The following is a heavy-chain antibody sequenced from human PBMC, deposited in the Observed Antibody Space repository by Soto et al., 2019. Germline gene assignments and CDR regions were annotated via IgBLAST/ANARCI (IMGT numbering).Heavy chain of an antibody. CDR1: GFTFSNYW. Sequence: EVQLVESGGGLVQPGESLRLSCAASGFTFSNYWMHWVRQAPGKRLVWVSRIDSAGSRITYADFVKGRFTISRDNAKNTVYLHMKSLTADDTAVYYCVRTSLVVAVAPRGDFWGQTTLVTVSS. CDR2: IDSAGSRI. D-gene: IGHD2-21*01. CDR3: VRTSLVVAVAPRGDF. V-gene: IGHV3-74*01. J-gene: IGHJ4*02.